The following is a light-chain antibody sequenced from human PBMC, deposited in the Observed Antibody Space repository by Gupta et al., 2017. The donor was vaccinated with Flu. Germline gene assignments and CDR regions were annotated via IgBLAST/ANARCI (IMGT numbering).Light chain of an antibody. CDR3: QQSDSTPLLT. CDR1: QSISNY. V-gene: IGKV1-39*01. CDR2: RAS. Sequence: SLSASVGDRVTITCRASQSISNYLNWYQQKPGEAPKLLVYRASSLQSGVPSRFSGSGSGTDFTLTISSRQPEDCATYFCQQSDSTPLLTFGHGTKVDIK. J-gene: IGKJ3*01.